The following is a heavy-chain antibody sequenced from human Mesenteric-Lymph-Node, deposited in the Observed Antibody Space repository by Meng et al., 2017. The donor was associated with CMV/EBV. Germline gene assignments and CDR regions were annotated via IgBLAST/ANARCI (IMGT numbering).Heavy chain of an antibody. D-gene: IGHD2-2*01. V-gene: IGHV4-59*08. J-gene: IGHJ6*02. CDR1: GGSISSYY. Sequence: SETLSLTCTVSGGSISSYYWSWIRQPPGKGLEWIGYIYYSGSTNYNPSLKSRVTISVDTSKNQFSLKLSSVTAADTAVYYCARGGGGPAAPYYYYGMDVWGQGTTVTVSS. CDR3: ARGGGGPAAPYYYYGMDV. CDR2: IYYSGST.